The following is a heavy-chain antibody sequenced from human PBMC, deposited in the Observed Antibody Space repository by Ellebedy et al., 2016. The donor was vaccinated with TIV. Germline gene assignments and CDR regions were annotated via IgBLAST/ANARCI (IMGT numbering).Heavy chain of an antibody. CDR1: GFTFSSNW. Sequence: GESLKISCAASGFTFSSNWMHWVRQAPGKGLVWVSRINSGGSSTSYADSVKGRFTISRDYAKNTLYLQMNSLRAKDTAVYYCARDGIVGGTTEYYFDYWGQGTLVTVSS. J-gene: IGHJ4*02. CDR3: ARDGIVGGTTEYYFDY. V-gene: IGHV3-74*01. CDR2: INSGGSST. D-gene: IGHD1-26*01.